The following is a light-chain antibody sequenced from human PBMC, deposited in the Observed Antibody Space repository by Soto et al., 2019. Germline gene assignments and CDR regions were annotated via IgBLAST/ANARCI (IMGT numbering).Light chain of an antibody. CDR1: QDIGTY. Sequence: DLQMTQSPPSLSASVGDRVTITCQASQDIGTYLNWYQHKPGKAPNLVIYDASNLETGVPSRFSGGLSGTDFTFTISSLRPEDIATYYCQHSNHLPLFGPGTKVDF. J-gene: IGKJ3*01. CDR2: DAS. CDR3: QHSNHLPL. V-gene: IGKV1-33*01.